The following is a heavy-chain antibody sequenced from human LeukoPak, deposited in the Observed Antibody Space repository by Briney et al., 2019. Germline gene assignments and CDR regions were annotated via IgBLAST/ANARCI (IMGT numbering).Heavy chain of an antibody. D-gene: IGHD2-15*01. V-gene: IGHV3-48*03. CDR2: ISSSGSTI. CDR1: GFTFSSYE. CDR3: ARLGYCSGGSCYSGYFQH. J-gene: IGHJ1*01. Sequence: GGSLRLSCAASGFTFSSYEMNWVRQAPGKGLEWVSYISSSGSTIYYADSVKGRFTISRDNAKNSLYLQMNSLRAEDTAVHYCARLGYCSGGSCYSGYFQHWGQGTLVTVSS.